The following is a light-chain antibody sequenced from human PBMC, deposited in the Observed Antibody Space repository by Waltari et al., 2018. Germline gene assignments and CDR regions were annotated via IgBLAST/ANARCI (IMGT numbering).Light chain of an antibody. CDR3: LQLSDDPRT. Sequence: IQLTQSPSSLSAALGDRLTISCRASQGIGSDLAWYQQKPGKAPNLLIYAATTLQSGVPSRFSGSGSGTDFTLTISSLQPEDFATYYCLQLSDDPRTFGQGTKVEIK. CDR1: QGIGSD. V-gene: IGKV1-9*01. CDR2: AAT. J-gene: IGKJ1*01.